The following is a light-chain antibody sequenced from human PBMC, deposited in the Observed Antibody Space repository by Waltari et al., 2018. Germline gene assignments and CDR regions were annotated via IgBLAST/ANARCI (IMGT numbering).Light chain of an antibody. J-gene: IGLJ2*01. CDR1: SSAVGGYNY. CDR3: SSYTSSSTYVV. Sequence: QSALTPPASVSGSPGQSITISCTGTSSAVGGYNYASWYQQHPGKAPKLMIYEVSNRPSGVSNRFSGSKSGNTASLTISGLQAEDEADYYCSSYTSSSTYVVFGGGTKLTVL. CDR2: EVS. V-gene: IGLV2-14*01.